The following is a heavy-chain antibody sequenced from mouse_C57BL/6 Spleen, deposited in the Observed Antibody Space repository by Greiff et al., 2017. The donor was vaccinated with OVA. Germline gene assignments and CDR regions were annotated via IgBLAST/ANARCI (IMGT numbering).Heavy chain of an antibody. V-gene: IGHV1-59*01. CDR1: GYTFTSYW. D-gene: IGHD4-1*01. CDR3: ARSDWDVYWYFDV. J-gene: IGHJ1*03. CDR2: IDPSDSYT. Sequence: QVQLKQPGAELVRPGTSVKLSCKASGYTFTSYWMHWVKQRPGQGLEWIGVIDPSDSYTNYNQKFKGKATLTVDTSSSTAYMQLSSLTSEDSAVYYCARSDWDVYWYFDVWGTGTTVTVSS.